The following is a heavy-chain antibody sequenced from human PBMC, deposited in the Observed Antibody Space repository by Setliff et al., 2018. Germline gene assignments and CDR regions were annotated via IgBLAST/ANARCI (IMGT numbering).Heavy chain of an antibody. CDR1: GYSFSNFW. CDR2: IYPGDSHT. Sequence: GESLKISCKGSGYSFSNFWIGWVRQMPGKGLEWMGIIYPGDSHTRYSPSFQGQVTISADNSITTAYLQWNILKASDTAMYYCARLPYSGSYDLFDSWGQGTLVTVSS. V-gene: IGHV5-51*01. CDR3: ARLPYSGSYDLFDS. D-gene: IGHD1-26*01. J-gene: IGHJ4*02.